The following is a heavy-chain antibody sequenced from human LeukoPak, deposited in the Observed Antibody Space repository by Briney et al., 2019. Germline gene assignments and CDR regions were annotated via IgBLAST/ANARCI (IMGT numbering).Heavy chain of an antibody. CDR1: GFTFSSYE. Sequence: GGSLRLSCAASGFTFSSYEMNWVRQAPGKGLEWVAVISYDGSNKYYADSVKGRFTISRDNSKNTLYLQMNSLRAEDTAVYYCAKEPYGGNSDYFDYWGQGTLVTVSS. CDR3: AKEPYGGNSDYFDY. CDR2: ISYDGSNK. D-gene: IGHD4-23*01. V-gene: IGHV3-30*18. J-gene: IGHJ4*02.